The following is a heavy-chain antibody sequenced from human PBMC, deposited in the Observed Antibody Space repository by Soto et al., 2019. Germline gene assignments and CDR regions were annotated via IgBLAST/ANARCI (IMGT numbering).Heavy chain of an antibody. J-gene: IGHJ4*02. CDR1: SVSISSYY. CDR2: IYYSGST. V-gene: IGHV4-59*08. Sequence: ASETLSLTCTVSSVSISSYYWSWIRQPPGKGLEWIGYIYYSGSTNYNPSLKSRVTISVDTSKNQFSLKLSSVTAADTAVYYCARRWGRTFDYWGQGTLVTVSS. CDR3: ARRWGRTFDY. D-gene: IGHD7-27*01.